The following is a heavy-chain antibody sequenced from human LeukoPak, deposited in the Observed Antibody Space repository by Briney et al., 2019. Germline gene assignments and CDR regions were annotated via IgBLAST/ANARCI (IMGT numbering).Heavy chain of an antibody. CDR1: GGSFSGYY. Sequence: SSETLSLTCAVYGGSFSGYYWSWIRQPPGKGLEWIGEINHSGSTNYNPSLKSRATISVDTSKNQFSLKLSSVTAADTAVYYCAGGFWSGYPMDVWGQGTTVTVSS. J-gene: IGHJ6*02. D-gene: IGHD3-3*01. CDR2: INHSGST. CDR3: AGGFWSGYPMDV. V-gene: IGHV4-34*01.